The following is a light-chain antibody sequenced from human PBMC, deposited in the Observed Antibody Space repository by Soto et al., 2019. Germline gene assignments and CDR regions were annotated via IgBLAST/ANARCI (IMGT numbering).Light chain of an antibody. CDR1: QSISSY. V-gene: IGKV1-39*01. Sequence: DIHMTQSPSSLSASLGYRVTITCRASQSISSYLNWYQQKPGKAPKLLIYAASSLQSGVPSRFSGSGSGTDFTLTISSLQPEDFATYYCQQSYSTPPWTFGQGTKVEIK. J-gene: IGKJ1*01. CDR3: QQSYSTPPWT. CDR2: AAS.